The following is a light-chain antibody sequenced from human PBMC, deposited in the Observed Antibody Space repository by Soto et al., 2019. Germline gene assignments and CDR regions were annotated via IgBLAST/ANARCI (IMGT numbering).Light chain of an antibody. J-gene: IGKJ5*01. CDR3: QHYGRSLSVLT. CDR2: GAS. Sequence: IVLTQSPGTLSLSPGERVILSCRASQIVSSDYLAWFRLKPGQAPILLIFGASSMATGIPDRFSGSGSGTDFTLTITTLEPEDFAVYYCQHYGRSLSVLTFGQGPRLDSK. CDR1: QIVSSDY. V-gene: IGKV3-20*01.